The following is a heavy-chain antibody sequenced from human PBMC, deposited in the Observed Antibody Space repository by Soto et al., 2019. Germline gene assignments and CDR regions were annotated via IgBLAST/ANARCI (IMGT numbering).Heavy chain of an antibody. D-gene: IGHD5-12*01. CDR3: DREVATIGTGYYGMDV. Sequence: QVQLQESGPGLVKPSQTLSLTCTVSGGSISSGDYYWSWIRQPPGKGLEWIGYIYYSGSTYYNPSLKSRVTIPVDTSKDQFSLKLSSVTAADTAVYYCDREVATIGTGYYGMDVWGQGTTVTFSS. CDR1: GGSISSGDYY. CDR2: IYYSGST. J-gene: IGHJ6*02. V-gene: IGHV4-30-4*01.